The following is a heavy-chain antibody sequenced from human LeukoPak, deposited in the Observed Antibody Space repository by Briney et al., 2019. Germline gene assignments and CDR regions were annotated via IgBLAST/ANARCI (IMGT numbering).Heavy chain of an antibody. Sequence: PSETLSLTCTVSGGSISSYYWSWIRQPPGKGLEWIGYIYYSGSTNYNPSLKSRVTISVDTSKNQFSLKLSSVTAADTAVYYCARDGIGDAFDIWGQGTMVTVSS. CDR2: IYYSGST. J-gene: IGHJ3*02. D-gene: IGHD2-21*01. CDR1: GGSISSYY. CDR3: ARDGIGDAFDI. V-gene: IGHV4-59*01.